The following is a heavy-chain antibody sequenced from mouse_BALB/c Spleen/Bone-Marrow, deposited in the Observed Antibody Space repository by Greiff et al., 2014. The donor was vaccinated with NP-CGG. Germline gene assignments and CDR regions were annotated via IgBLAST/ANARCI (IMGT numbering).Heavy chain of an antibody. CDR1: GYSITSDYA. Sequence: DVKLVESGPGLVKPSQSLSLTCTVTGYSITSDYAWNWIRQFPGNKLEWMGYISYSGSTSYNPSLKSRISITRDTSKNQFFLQLNSVTTEDTATYYCARYDYDVGYFDYWGQGTTLTVSS. V-gene: IGHV3-2*02. CDR3: ARYDYDVGYFDY. CDR2: ISYSGST. J-gene: IGHJ2*01. D-gene: IGHD2-4*01.